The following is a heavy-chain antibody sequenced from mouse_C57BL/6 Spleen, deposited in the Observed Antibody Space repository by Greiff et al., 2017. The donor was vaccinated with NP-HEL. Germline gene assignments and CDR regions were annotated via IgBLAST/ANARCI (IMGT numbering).Heavy chain of an antibody. J-gene: IGHJ1*03. Sequence: EVKLQESGAELVKPGASVKLSCTASGFNIKDYYMHWVKQRTEQGLEWIGRIDPEDGETKYAPKFQGKATITADTSSNTAYRQLSSLTSEDTAVYYCARSDYDYSYWYFDVWGTGTTVTVAS. D-gene: IGHD2-4*01. CDR1: GFNIKDYY. CDR3: ARSDYDYSYWYFDV. CDR2: IDPEDGET. V-gene: IGHV14-2*01.